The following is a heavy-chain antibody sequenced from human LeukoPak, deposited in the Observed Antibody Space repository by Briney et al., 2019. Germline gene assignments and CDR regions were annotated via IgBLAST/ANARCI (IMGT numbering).Heavy chain of an antibody. CDR1: GITFSNSW. CDR2: ISGSGGST. Sequence: GGSLRLSCVASGITFSNSWMGWVRQAPGKGLEWVSAISGSGGSTYYADSVKGRFTISRDNSKNTLYLQMNSLRAEDTAVYYCAKDRSWYGVGWFDPWGQGTLVTVSS. D-gene: IGHD6-13*01. CDR3: AKDRSWYGVGWFDP. J-gene: IGHJ5*02. V-gene: IGHV3-23*01.